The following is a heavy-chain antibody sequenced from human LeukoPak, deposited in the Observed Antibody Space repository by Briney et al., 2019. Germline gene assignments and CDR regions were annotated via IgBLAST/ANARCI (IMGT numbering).Heavy chain of an antibody. Sequence: RGSLRLSCAASGFTFSSYSMNWVRQAPGKGLEWVSYISSSSSTIYYADSVKGRFTISRDNAKNSLYLQMNSLRAEDTAVYYCARVAPYYYDSSGYSDYWGQGTLGTVSS. CDR3: ARVAPYYYDSSGYSDY. CDR1: GFTFSSYS. D-gene: IGHD3-22*01. V-gene: IGHV3-48*01. CDR2: ISSSSSTI. J-gene: IGHJ4*02.